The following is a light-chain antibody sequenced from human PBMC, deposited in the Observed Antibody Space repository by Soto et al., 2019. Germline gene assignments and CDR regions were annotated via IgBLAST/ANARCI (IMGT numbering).Light chain of an antibody. CDR3: SSYTSSSTPDV. V-gene: IGLV2-14*01. CDR2: DVS. J-gene: IGLJ1*01. CDR1: SSDVGGYNY. Sequence: QSVLTQPASVSGSPGQSMTISCTGTSSDVGGYNYVSWYQQHPGKAPKLMIYDVSNRPSGVSNRFSGSKSGITASLTISGLQAEDEADYYCSSYTSSSTPDVFGTGNKVTVL.